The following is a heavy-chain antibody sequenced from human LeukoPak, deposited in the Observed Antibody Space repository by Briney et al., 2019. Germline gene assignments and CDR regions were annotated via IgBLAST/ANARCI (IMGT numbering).Heavy chain of an antibody. CDR1: GGTFSNSA. D-gene: IGHD3-22*01. CDR2: VGGSGGAT. CDR3: VRGLAMILPTNWFDP. V-gene: IGHV3-23*01. J-gene: IGHJ5*02. Sequence: PGGSLRLSCAASGGTFSNSAMTWVRQAPGKGLRWFSGVGGSGGATYYADYVKGRFTISRDKSKNTLYLQMNSLRSEDTAVYYCVRGLAMILPTNWFDPWGQGTLVTVSS.